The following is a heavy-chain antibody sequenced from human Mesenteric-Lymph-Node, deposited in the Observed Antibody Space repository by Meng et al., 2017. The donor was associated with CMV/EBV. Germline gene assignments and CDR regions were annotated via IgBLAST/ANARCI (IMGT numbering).Heavy chain of an antibody. Sequence: AMPWVRQAPGKGLEWVSTISGSGGSTYYADSVKGRFTISRDNSKKTLYLQMNSLRAEDTAIYYCARDEGPRSGYYYDDYYYYGMDVWGQGTTVTVSS. CDR2: ISGSGGST. D-gene: IGHD3-22*01. CDR1: A. CDR3: ARDEGPRSGYYYDDYYYYGMDV. V-gene: IGHV3-23*01. J-gene: IGHJ6*02.